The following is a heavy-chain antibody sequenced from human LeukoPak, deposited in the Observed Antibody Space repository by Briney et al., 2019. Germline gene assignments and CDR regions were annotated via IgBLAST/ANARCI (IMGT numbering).Heavy chain of an antibody. Sequence: GGSLRLSCAASGFTFDDYAMHWVRQAPGKGLEWVSGISWNSGSIGYADSVKGRFTISRDNAKNSLYLQMNSLRAEDTALYYCAKDLDIVATITGNWGQGTLVTVSS. J-gene: IGHJ4*02. D-gene: IGHD5-12*01. CDR3: AKDLDIVATITGN. CDR2: ISWNSGSI. V-gene: IGHV3-9*01. CDR1: GFTFDDYA.